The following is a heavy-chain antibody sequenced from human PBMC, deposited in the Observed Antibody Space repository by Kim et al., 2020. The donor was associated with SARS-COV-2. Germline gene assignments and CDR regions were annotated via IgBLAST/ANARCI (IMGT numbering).Heavy chain of an antibody. J-gene: IGHJ4*02. CDR2: INPSGGRA. CDR1: GYTFTTYY. V-gene: IGHV1-46*01. D-gene: IGHD6-6*01. Sequence: ASVKVSCKASGYTFTTYYMHWVRQAPGQGLEWMGIINPSGGRATYAQKFQGTVTFTRDTSTSTVYLDLSSLRSEDTAVYYCARGTSELLPVLDYWGQGTLAT. CDR3: ARGTSELLPVLDY.